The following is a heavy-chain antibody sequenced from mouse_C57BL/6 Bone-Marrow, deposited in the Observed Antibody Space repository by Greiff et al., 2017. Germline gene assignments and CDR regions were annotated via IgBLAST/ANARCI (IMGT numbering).Heavy chain of an antibody. CDR3: TTYYYGSSYVYWYFDV. CDR2: IDPENGDT. D-gene: IGHD1-1*01. J-gene: IGHJ1*03. CDR1: GFNIKDDY. Sequence: EVQRVESGAELVRPGASVKLSCTASGFNIKDDYMHWVKQRPEQGLEWIGWIDPENGDTEYASKFQGKATITADTSSNTAYLQLSSLTSEDTAVYYCTTYYYGSSYVYWYFDVWGTGTTVTVSS. V-gene: IGHV14-4*01.